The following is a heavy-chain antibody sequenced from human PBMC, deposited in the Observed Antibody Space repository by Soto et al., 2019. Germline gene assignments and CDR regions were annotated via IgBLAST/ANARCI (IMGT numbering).Heavy chain of an antibody. Sequence: EVQLVESGGGLVQPGGSLRLSCAASGFTFSSYWMSWVRQAPGKGLEWVANIKQDGSEKYYVDSVKGRFTISRDNAKNSLYLQMTSLRAEDTAVYYCAGEGSGWYYYYYGMDVWGQGTTVTVSS. J-gene: IGHJ6*02. V-gene: IGHV3-7*01. CDR2: IKQDGSEK. D-gene: IGHD6-25*01. CDR3: AGEGSGWYYYYYGMDV. CDR1: GFTFSSYW.